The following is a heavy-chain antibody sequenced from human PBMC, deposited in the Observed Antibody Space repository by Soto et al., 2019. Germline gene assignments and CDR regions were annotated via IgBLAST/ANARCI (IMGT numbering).Heavy chain of an antibody. V-gene: IGHV3-30*18. CDR2: MSYDGSNK. CDR3: AKERGSSWYEGTFDY. CDR1: GFTFSSYG. Sequence: SLRLSCAASGFTFSSYGMHWVRQAPGKGLEWVAVMSYDGSNKYYADSVKGRFTISRDNSKNTLYLQMNSLRAEDTAVYYCAKERGSSWYEGTFDYWGQGTLVTVSS. J-gene: IGHJ4*02. D-gene: IGHD6-13*01.